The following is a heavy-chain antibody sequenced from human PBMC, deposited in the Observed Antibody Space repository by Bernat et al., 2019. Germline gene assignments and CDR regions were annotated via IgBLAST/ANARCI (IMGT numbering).Heavy chain of an antibody. V-gene: IGHV4-34*01. CDR1: GGSFSGYY. Sequence: QVQLQQWGAGLLKPSETLSLTCAVYGGSFSGYYWSWIRQPPGKGLEWIGEINHSGSTNSNPSLKSRVTISVDTSKNQFSLKLSSVTAADTAVYYCARGRGQDRARRCTGGVCYTGSSSRYLNPWGQGTLVTVSS. J-gene: IGHJ5*02. CDR2: INHSGST. CDR3: ARGRGQDRARRCTGGVCYTGSSSRYLNP. D-gene: IGHD2-8*02.